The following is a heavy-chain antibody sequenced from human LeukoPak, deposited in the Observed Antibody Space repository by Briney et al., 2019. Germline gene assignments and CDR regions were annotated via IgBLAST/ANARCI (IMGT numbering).Heavy chain of an antibody. CDR3: AKRASIDSVGY. V-gene: IGHV3-23*01. CDR1: GFTFSNYA. J-gene: IGHJ4*02. D-gene: IGHD3-22*01. CDR2: ISGSGGST. Sequence: GGSLRPSCAASGFTFSNYAMNWVRQAPGKGLEWVSGISGSGGSTYYADSVKGRFTISRDNSKNTLYLQMNSLRADDTAVYYCAKRASIDSVGYWGQGTLVTVSS.